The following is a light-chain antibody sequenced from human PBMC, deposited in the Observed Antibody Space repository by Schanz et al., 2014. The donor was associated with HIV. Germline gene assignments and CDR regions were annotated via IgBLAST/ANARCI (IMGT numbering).Light chain of an antibody. CDR1: QSVGSN. J-gene: IGKJ1*01. CDR2: ATS. CDR3: QQYGSPPWT. Sequence: EIVMTQSPATLSVSPGERATLSCRASQSVGSNLAWYQQKPGQAPRLLIYATSFRATGIPDRFSGSGSGTDFTLAISKLEPEDFAVYYCQQYGSPPWTFGQGTKVEV. V-gene: IGKV3-20*01.